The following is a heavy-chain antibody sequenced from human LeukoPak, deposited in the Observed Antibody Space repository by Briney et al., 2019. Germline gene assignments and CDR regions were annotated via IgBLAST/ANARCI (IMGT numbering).Heavy chain of an antibody. CDR2: IYTGGTT. CDR3: ARRKVVSAYYYGMGV. V-gene: IGHV3-66*01. D-gene: IGHD2-2*01. J-gene: IGHJ6*02. CDR1: GFTVSSQY. Sequence: GGSLRLSCAASGFTVSSQYMSWVRQAPGKGLEWVSVIYTGGTTHYADSVKGRFTISRDNAKNTLYLQMNSLRAEDTAVYYCARRKVVSAYYYGMGVWGQGTTVTVSS.